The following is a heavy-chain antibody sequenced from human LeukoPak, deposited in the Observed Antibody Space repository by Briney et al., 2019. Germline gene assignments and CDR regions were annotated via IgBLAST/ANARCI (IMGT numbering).Heavy chain of an antibody. D-gene: IGHD6-19*01. CDR1: GGSISSSSYY. CDR2: IYYSGST. CDR3: AREVQGSGLYY. V-gene: IGHV4-39*02. Sequence: SETLSLTCTVSGGSISSSSYYWGWIRHPPGKGLEWIGSIYYSGSTYYNPSLKTRVTLSVDTSKNQFSLKLSSVTAADTAVYYCAREVQGSGLYYWGQGTLVTVSS. J-gene: IGHJ4*02.